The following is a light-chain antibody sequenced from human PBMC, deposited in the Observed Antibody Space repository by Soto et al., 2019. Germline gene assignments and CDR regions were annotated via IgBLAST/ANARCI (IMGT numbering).Light chain of an antibody. CDR2: AAS. Sequence: DIQMTQSPSSVSASVGDRVTIACRASQGISSWLAWYQQKPGKAPKRLIYAASSFQTGVPSRFSGSGSGTEFTLTISSPQPEDFAIYYCLQYYSYPWTFGQGTKVDI. CDR1: QGISSW. V-gene: IGKV1-17*03. CDR3: LQYYSYPWT. J-gene: IGKJ1*01.